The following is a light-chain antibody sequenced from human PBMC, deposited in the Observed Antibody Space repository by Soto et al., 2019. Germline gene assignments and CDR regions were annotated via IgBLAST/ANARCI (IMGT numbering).Light chain of an antibody. Sequence: EIVMTQSPATLSVSPGQRATLSCTASQSVSSNLAWYQQKPGQAPRLLINRASIRATGIPARFSGSGSGTEFTLTIRGLQSEDFAVDYCYQYNDWPPPTCGGGTKVEIK. J-gene: IGKJ4*01. CDR3: YQYNDWPPPT. CDR2: RAS. V-gene: IGKV3D-15*01. CDR1: QSVSSN.